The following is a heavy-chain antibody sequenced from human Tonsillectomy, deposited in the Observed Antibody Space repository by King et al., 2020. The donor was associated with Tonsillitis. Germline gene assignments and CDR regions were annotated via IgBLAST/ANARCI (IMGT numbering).Heavy chain of an antibody. J-gene: IGHJ5*02. V-gene: IGHV3-11*06. CDR2: ISSSGTYT. CDR1: GFNFNDYY. CDR3: AVETDSGPTSRGPSCLAP. D-gene: IGHD2-2*01. Sequence: QVQLVQSGGGLVKPGGSLRLSCAASGFNFNDYYMSWIRQAPGKGLEWVSFISSSGTYTEYGDSVKGRFTISRDNGNNSLFLQMNSLRVEDTAVYYCAVETDSGPTSRGPSCLAPWGQGTLVTVSS.